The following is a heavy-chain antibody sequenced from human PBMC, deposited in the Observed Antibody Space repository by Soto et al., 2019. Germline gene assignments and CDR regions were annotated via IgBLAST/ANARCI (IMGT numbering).Heavy chain of an antibody. D-gene: IGHD6-25*01. CDR1: GGSISSYY. J-gene: IGHJ4*02. Sequence: SETLSLTCTVSGGSISSYYWSWIRQPPGKGLEWIGYIYYSGSTNYNPSLKSRVTISVDTSKNQFSLKLSSVTAADTAVYYCAREKRLQLYYFDYWGQGTLVTVSS. CDR2: IYYSGST. CDR3: AREKRLQLYYFDY. V-gene: IGHV4-59*01.